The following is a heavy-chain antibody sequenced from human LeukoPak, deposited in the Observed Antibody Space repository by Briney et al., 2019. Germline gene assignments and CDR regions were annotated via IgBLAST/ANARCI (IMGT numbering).Heavy chain of an antibody. CDR2: INSDGTST. CDR3: ARVRTYYDFWSGDHRGTYYFDY. J-gene: IGHJ4*02. CDR1: GFTFSTYW. V-gene: IGHV3-74*01. Sequence: GGSLRLSCVASGFTFSTYWMHWVRQAPGKGLVWVSLINSDGTSTSYADSVKGRFTISRDNAKNTLYLQMNSLRAEDTAVYYCARVRTYYDFWSGDHRGTYYFDYWGQGALVTVSS. D-gene: IGHD3-3*01.